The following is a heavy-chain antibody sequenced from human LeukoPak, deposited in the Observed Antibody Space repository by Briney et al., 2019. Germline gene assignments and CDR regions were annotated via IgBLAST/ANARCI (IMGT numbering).Heavy chain of an antibody. D-gene: IGHD3-9*01. CDR1: GFNFRNYG. CDR2: IWYDGSNK. Sequence: GKSLRLSCAASGFNFRNYGMHWVRQAPGKGLEWVAVIWYDGSNKYYADSVKGRFTISRDNSKNTLYLQMNSLRAEDTAVYYCARTMRPILTGYYSLDYWGQGTLVTVSS. J-gene: IGHJ4*02. V-gene: IGHV3-33*01. CDR3: ARTMRPILTGYYSLDY.